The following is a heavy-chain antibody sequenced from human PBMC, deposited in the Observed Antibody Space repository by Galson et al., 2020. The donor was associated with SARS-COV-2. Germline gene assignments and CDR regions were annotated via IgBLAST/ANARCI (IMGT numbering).Heavy chain of an antibody. D-gene: IGHD1-7*01. CDR3: ARDLYNWNYVGTLDY. Sequence: GESLKISCAASEFTFSNYGMHWVRHAPGKGLEWVAIISYDGSNEYYTDSVKGRFTISRDNSKNTLYLHMSSLRAEDMAVYYCARDLYNWNYVGTLDYWGQGTLVTVSS. V-gene: IGHV3-33*05. CDR2: ISYDGSNE. CDR1: EFTFSNYG. J-gene: IGHJ4*02.